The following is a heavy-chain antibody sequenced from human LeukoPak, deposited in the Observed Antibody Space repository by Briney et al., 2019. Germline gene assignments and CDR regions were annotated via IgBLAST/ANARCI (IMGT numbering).Heavy chain of an antibody. CDR3: ARDPNSSGWYFHFDY. V-gene: IGHV3-21*01. D-gene: IGHD6-19*01. Sequence: PGGSLRLSCAASGFTFSSYSMNWVRQAPGKGLEWVSSISSSSSYIYYADSVKGRFTISRDNAKNSLYLQMNSLRAEDTAVYYCARDPNSSGWYFHFDYWGQGTLVTVSS. CDR2: ISSSSSYI. CDR1: GFTFSSYS. J-gene: IGHJ4*02.